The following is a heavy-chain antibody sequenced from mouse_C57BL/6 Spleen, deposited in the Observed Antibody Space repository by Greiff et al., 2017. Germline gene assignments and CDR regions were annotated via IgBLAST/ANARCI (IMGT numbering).Heavy chain of an antibody. CDR2: IDPETGGT. CDR1: GYTFTDYE. Sequence: VKLMESGAELVRPGASVTLSCKASGYTFTDYEMHWVKQTPVQGLEWIGAIDPETGGTAYNQKFKGKAILTADKSSSTAYMELRSLTSEDSAVYYCTGGGKKFITGYWGQGTTLTVSS. D-gene: IGHD1-1*01. CDR3: TGGGKKFITGY. J-gene: IGHJ2*01. V-gene: IGHV1-15*01.